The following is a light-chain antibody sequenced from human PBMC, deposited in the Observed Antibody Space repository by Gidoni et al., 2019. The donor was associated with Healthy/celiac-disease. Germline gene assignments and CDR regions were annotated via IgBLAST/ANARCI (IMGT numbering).Light chain of an antibody. J-gene: IGKJ3*01. Sequence: SASVGDRVTITCQASQDISNYLNWYQQKPGKAPKLLIYDASNLETGVPSRFSGSGSGTDFTFTISSLQPEDIATYYCQQYDNLPLFTFGPGTKVEIK. CDR1: QDISNY. V-gene: IGKV1-33*01. CDR3: QQYDNLPLFT. CDR2: DAS.